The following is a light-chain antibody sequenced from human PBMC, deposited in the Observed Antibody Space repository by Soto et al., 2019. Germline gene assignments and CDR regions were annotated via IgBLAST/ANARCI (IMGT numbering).Light chain of an antibody. CDR2: DNS. CDR3: QSYDSSLNDYV. V-gene: IGLV1-40*01. Sequence: QSVLTQPPSVSGAPGQRVTISCTGSSSNIGAGYDVHWYQQRPGTATKLLMSDNSNRPSGVPDRFSGSKSGTSPSLAITGLQAEDEAEYYCQSYDSSLNDYVFGTGTKLTVL. CDR1: SSNIGAGYD. J-gene: IGLJ1*01.